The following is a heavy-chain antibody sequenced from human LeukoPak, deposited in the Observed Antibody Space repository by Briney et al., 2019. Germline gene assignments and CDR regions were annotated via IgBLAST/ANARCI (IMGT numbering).Heavy chain of an antibody. CDR3: ARGLSEPPYDFWSGYYNPYFDY. CDR1: GFTVSSNY. J-gene: IGHJ4*02. D-gene: IGHD3-3*01. V-gene: IGHV3-66*01. CDR2: IYSGGST. Sequence: PGGSLRLSCAASGFTVSSNYMSWVRQAPGKGLEWVSVIYSGGSTYYADSVKGRFTISRDNAKNSLYLQMNSLRAEDTAVYYCARGLSEPPYDFWSGYYNPYFDYWGQGTLVTVSS.